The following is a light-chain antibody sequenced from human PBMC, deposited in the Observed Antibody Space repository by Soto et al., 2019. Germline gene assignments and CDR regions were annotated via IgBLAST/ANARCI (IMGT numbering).Light chain of an antibody. CDR1: SSNIGSYY. CDR2: RND. J-gene: IGLJ2*01. CDR3: AAWDDSLRVV. Sequence: QSVLTQPPSASGTPGQRVTISRSGSSSNIGSYYVYWYQQLPGTAPKLLIYRNDQRPSGVPDRFSGSKSGTSASLAISGLRSEDEADYYCAAWDDSLRVVFGGGTKLTVL. V-gene: IGLV1-47*01.